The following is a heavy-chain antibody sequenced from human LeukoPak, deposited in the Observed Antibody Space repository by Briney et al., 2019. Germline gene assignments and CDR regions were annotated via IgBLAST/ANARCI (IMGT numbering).Heavy chain of an antibody. CDR2: ISGSGGST. D-gene: IGHD2/OR15-2a*01. CDR3: AKDLSPLYYYYGMDV. J-gene: IGHJ6*02. V-gene: IGHV3-23*01. Sequence: GGSLRLSCAASRLTFSNFAMSWVRQAPGKGLEWVSAISGSGGSTYYADSVKGRFTISRDNSKNALFLQMNSLRAEDTAVYYCAKDLSPLYYYYGMDVWGQGTTVTVSS. CDR1: RLTFSNFA.